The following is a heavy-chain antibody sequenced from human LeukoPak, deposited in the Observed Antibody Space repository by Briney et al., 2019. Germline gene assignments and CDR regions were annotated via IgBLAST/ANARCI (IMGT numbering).Heavy chain of an antibody. J-gene: IGHJ3*02. CDR2: IIPILGIA. D-gene: IGHD3-9*01. V-gene: IGHV1-69*04. CDR1: GGTFSSYA. Sequence: GASVKVSCKASGGTFSSYAISWVRQAPGQGLEWMGRIIPILGIANYAQKFQGRVTITADKSTSTAYMELSSLRSEDTAVYYCARVEEYYDILTGYYKYAFDIWGQGTMVTVSS. CDR3: ARVEEYYDILTGYYKYAFDI.